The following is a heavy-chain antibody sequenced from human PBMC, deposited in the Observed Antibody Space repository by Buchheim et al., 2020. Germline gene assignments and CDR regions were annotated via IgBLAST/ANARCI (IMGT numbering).Heavy chain of an antibody. D-gene: IGHD2-21*02. CDR3: ARGDCGGDCYSHYYGMDV. Sequence: QVQLQESGLGLVKPSQTLSLTCTVSGGSISSGDYYWSWIRQPPGKGLEWIGYIYYSGSTYYNPSLKSRVTISVDTSKNQFSLKLSSVAAADTAVYYCARGDCGGDCYSHYYGMDVWGQGTT. CDR2: IYYSGST. CDR1: GGSISSGDYY. J-gene: IGHJ6*02. V-gene: IGHV4-30-4*01.